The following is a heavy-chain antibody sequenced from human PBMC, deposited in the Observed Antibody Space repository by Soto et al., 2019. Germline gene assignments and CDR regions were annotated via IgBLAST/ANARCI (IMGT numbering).Heavy chain of an antibody. V-gene: IGHV4-38-2*01. CDR1: GYSITSGYY. CDR3: GRGLSGYETSAYVPLDY. Sequence: SETLSLTCGVSGYSITSGYYWGWIRQPPGKGLEWIGSINHSGSTYYKPSLKSRVTISVDTSKNQFSLKVTSVTAADTAVYYCGRGLSGYETSAYVPLDYWGQGTLVTVYS. D-gene: IGHD3-22*01. CDR2: INHSGST. J-gene: IGHJ4*02.